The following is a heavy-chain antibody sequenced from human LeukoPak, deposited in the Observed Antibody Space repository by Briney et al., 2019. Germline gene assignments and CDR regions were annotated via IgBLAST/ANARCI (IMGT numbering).Heavy chain of an antibody. J-gene: IGHJ3*02. CDR3: ARVPLTWATVSDAFDI. D-gene: IGHD4-17*01. V-gene: IGHV4-4*02. Sequence: SETLSLTCAVSGGSISSSNWWSWVRQPPGKGLEWIGEIYHSGSTNYNPSLKSRVTISVDTSKNQFSLKLSSVTAADTAVYYCARVPLTWATVSDAFDIWGQGTMVTVSS. CDR1: GGSISSSNW. CDR2: IYHSGST.